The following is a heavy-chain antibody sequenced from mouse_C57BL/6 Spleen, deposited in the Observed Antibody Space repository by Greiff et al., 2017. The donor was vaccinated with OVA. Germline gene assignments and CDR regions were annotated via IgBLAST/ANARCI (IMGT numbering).Heavy chain of an antibody. CDR1: GYTFTSYD. J-gene: IGHJ4*01. D-gene: IGHD1-1*01. CDR2: IYPRDGST. V-gene: IGHV1-85*01. CDR3: ARLPHYYGSSYAMDY. Sequence: VQLQQSGPELVKPGASVKLSCKASGYTFTSYDINWVKQRPGQGLEWIGWIYPRDGSTKYNEKFKGKATLTVDTSSSTAYMELHSLTSEDSAVYFCARLPHYYGSSYAMDYWGQGTSVTVSS.